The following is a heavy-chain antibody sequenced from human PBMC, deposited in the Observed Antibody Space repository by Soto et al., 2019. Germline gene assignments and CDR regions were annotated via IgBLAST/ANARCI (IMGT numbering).Heavy chain of an antibody. CDR1: GYTFTSYD. Sequence: GASVKVSCKASGYTFTSYDINWVRQATGQGLEWMGWMNPNSGNTGYAQKFQGRVTMTRNTSISTAYMELRSLRSDDTAFYYCVSAEISSAGLDPWGQGTLVTVS. CDR2: MNPNSGNT. V-gene: IGHV1-8*01. J-gene: IGHJ5*02. CDR3: VSAEISSAGLDP.